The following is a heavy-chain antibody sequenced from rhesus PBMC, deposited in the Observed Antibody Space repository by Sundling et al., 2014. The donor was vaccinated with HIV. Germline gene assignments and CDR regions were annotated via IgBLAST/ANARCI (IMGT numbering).Heavy chain of an antibody. CDR1: GASISGGDY. V-gene: IGHV4S13*01. CDR3: ARHRGYCTSGSCYVLDCDV. D-gene: IGHD2-2*01. CDR2: IYSKTENT. J-gene: IGHJ1*01. Sequence: QVQLQESGPGLVKPSETLFLTCDVSGASISGGDYWTWIRQPPGKGLEWIGNIYSKTENTNYNPSLKSRVTISRDTSKNQFSLNLSSVTAADTAVYYCARHRGYCTSGSCYVLDCDVWGQGALVTVSS.